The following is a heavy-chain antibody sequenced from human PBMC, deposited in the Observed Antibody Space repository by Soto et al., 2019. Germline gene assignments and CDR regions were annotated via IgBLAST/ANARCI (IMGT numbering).Heavy chain of an antibody. Sequence: QVQLVESGGGVVQPGRSLRLSCAASGFTFSSYGMHWVRQAPGKGLEWVAVISYDGSNKYYADSVKGRFTISRDNSKNTLYLQMNSLRAEDTAVYYCAKDASDIVVVLAVSHGMDVWGQGTTVTVSS. D-gene: IGHD2-2*01. CDR1: GFTFSSYG. V-gene: IGHV3-30*18. CDR2: ISYDGSNK. J-gene: IGHJ6*02. CDR3: AKDASDIVVVLAVSHGMDV.